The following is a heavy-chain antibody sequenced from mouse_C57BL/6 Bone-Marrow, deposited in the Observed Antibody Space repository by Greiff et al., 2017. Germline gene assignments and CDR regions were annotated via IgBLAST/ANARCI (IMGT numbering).Heavy chain of an antibody. J-gene: IGHJ4*01. Sequence: EVQRVESGGGLVKPGGSLKLSCAASGFTFSDYGMHWVRQAPEKGLEWVAYISSGSSTIYYADTVKGRFTISRDNAKNTLFLQMTSLRSEDTAMYYCASRGANDYYAMDYWGQGTSVTVSS. D-gene: IGHD3-1*01. V-gene: IGHV5-17*01. CDR3: ASRGANDYYAMDY. CDR1: GFTFSDYG. CDR2: ISSGSSTI.